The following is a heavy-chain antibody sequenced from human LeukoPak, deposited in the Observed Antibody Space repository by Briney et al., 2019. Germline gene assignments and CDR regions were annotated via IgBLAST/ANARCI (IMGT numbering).Heavy chain of an antibody. J-gene: IGHJ4*02. CDR3: ARVGDSSGYLDY. CDR2: IYYSGST. D-gene: IGHD3-22*01. CDR1: GGSISSGGYY. V-gene: IGHV4-31*03. Sequence: SETLSLTCTVSGGSISSGGYYWSWIRQPPGKGLEWIGNIYYSGSTYYNPSLKSRVTISVDTSKNQFSLKLSSVTAADTAVYYCARVGDSSGYLDYWGQGTLVTVSS.